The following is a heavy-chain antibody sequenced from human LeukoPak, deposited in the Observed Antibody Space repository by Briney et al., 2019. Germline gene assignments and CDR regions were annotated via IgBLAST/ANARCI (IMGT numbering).Heavy chain of an antibody. Sequence: PSETQSLTCTVSGGSISGYYWSWIRQPPGKGLEWIGYIYYSGSTNYNPSLKSRVTISVDTSKNQFSLKLSSVTAADTAVYYCARETGDSGLDYWGQGTLVTVSS. V-gene: IGHV4-59*01. J-gene: IGHJ4*02. CDR3: ARETGDSGLDY. CDR1: GGSISGYY. D-gene: IGHD2-21*02. CDR2: IYYSGST.